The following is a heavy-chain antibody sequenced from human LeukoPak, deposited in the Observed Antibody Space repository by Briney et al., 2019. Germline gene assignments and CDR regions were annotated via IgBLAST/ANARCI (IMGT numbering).Heavy chain of an antibody. V-gene: IGHV3-7*01. D-gene: IGHD2-21*02. CDR2: INPDGRDT. J-gene: IGHJ1*01. Sequence: GGSLRLSCAASGFTFSSYAMSWVRQAPGKGLEWVAHINPDGRDTYYVDSVKGRFTISRDNAQNSMYLQMNSLRVEDTAVYYCTSWGDTTAEYFQRWGQGTLVTVSS. CDR1: GFTFSSYA. CDR3: TSWGDTTAEYFQR.